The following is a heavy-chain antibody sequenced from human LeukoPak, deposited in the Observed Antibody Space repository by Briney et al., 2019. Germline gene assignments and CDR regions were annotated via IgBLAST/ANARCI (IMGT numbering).Heavy chain of an antibody. CDR2: ISVNNGNT. D-gene: IGHD3-22*01. CDR3: ARVPYYYDSSAYDY. CDR1: GYAFSFYG. V-gene: IGHV1-18*01. Sequence: DSVKVSCKASGYAFSFYGINWVRQAPGQGLEWMGFISVNNGNTHYAEKFQGRVTMATDTSTSTAYLEVRSLRSDDTAVYYCARVPYYYDSSAYDYWGQGTLVTVSS. J-gene: IGHJ4*02.